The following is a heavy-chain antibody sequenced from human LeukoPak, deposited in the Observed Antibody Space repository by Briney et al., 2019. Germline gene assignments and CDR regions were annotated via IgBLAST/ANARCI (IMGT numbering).Heavy chain of an antibody. V-gene: IGHV4-31*03. CDR2: IYYSGST. CDR3: ARGKGRVTMLWFDP. D-gene: IGHD3-10*02. J-gene: IGHJ5*02. Sequence: SETLSLTCTVSGGSISSGGYYWSWIRQHPGKGLEWIGYIYYSGSTYYNPSLRSRVTITVDTSKNQFSLKLSSVTAADTAVYYCARGKGRVTMLWFDPWGQGTLVTASS. CDR1: GGSISSGGYY.